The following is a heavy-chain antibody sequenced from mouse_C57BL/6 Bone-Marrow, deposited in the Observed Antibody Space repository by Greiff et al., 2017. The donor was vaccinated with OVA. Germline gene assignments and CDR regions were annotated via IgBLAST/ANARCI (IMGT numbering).Heavy chain of an antibody. J-gene: IGHJ1*03. CDR2: ISDGGSYT. Sequence: EVQLVESGGGLVKPGGSLKLSCAASGFTFSSYAMSWVRQTPEKRLEWVATISDGGSYTYYPDNVKGRFTISRDNAKNNLYLQMSHLKSEDTAMYYCAFDGYYWYFDVWGTGTTVTVSS. CDR1: GFTFSSYA. V-gene: IGHV5-4*01. D-gene: IGHD2-3*01. CDR3: AFDGYYWYFDV.